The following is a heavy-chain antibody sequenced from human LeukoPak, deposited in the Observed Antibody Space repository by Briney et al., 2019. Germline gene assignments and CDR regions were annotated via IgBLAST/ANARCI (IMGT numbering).Heavy chain of an antibody. CDR1: GFTFSSYG. CDR3: AKQSVATGDSDY. CDR2: IRYDGSNK. Sequence: PGGSLRLSCAASGFTFSSYGMHWVRQAPGKGLEWVAFIRYDGSNKYYADSVKGRFTISRDNSKNTLYLQMNSPRAADTAVYYCAKQSVATGDSDYWGQGTLVTVSS. J-gene: IGHJ4*02. V-gene: IGHV3-30*02. D-gene: IGHD5-12*01.